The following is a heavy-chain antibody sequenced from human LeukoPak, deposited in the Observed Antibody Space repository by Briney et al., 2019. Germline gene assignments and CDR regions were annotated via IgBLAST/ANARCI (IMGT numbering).Heavy chain of an antibody. CDR1: GFTLSTNY. J-gene: IGHJ4*02. CDR3: AGPYCFDY. Sequence: PGGSLRLSCAASGFTLSTNYMSWARQAPGKGLECVSVMYSGGTTYYADSVRGRFTNSKDNSKNTLYLQMNSLRAYDTAVYYCAGPYCFDYWGQGTLVTVSS. CDR2: MYSGGTT. V-gene: IGHV3-53*01.